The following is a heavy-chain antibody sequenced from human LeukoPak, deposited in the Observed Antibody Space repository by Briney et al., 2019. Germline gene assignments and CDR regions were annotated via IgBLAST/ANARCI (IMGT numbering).Heavy chain of an antibody. D-gene: IGHD4-17*01. J-gene: IGHJ4*02. V-gene: IGHV1-2*02. CDR3: TIGEYGDYAFHY. CDR1: GYTFTGYF. Sequence: GASVKVSCKASGYTFTGYFMHWVRQAPGQGLEWMGWINPNSGGTNYAQKFQGRVTMNRDTSISTAYMELSRLRSDDTAVYYCTIGEYGDYAFHYWGQGTLVTVSS. CDR2: INPNSGGT.